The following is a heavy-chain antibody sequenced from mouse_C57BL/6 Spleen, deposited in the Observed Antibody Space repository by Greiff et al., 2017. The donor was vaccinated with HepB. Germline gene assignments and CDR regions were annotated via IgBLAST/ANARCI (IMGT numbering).Heavy chain of an antibody. CDR1: GYTFTSYW. CDR3: AREDYSNYVKGYYFDY. D-gene: IGHD2-5*01. V-gene: IGHV1-53*01. CDR2: INPSNGGT. J-gene: IGHJ2*01. Sequence: VQLQQPGTELVKPGASVKLSCKASGYTFTSYWMHWVKQRPGQGLEWIGNINPSNGGTNYNEKFKSKATLTVDKSSSTAYMQLSSLTSEDSAVYYCAREDYSNYVKGYYFDYWGQGTTLTVSS.